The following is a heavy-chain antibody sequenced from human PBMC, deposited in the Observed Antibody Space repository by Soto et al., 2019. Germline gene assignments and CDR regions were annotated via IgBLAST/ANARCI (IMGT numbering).Heavy chain of an antibody. CDR1: GYTFTSYD. CDR2: MNPNSGNT. Sequence: GASVKVSCKASGYTFTSYDINWVRQATGQGLEWMGWMNPNSGNTGYAQKFQGRVTMTRNTSISTAYMELSSLRSEDTAVYYCARRSGYEKYYYYYYMDVWGKGTTVTVSS. J-gene: IGHJ6*03. CDR3: ARRSGYEKYYYYYYMDV. V-gene: IGHV1-8*01. D-gene: IGHD5-12*01.